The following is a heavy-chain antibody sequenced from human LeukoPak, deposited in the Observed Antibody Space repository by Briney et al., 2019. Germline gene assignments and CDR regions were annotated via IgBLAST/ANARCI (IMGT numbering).Heavy chain of an antibody. V-gene: IGHV3-23*01. J-gene: IGHJ4*02. CDR2: ISGSGGST. D-gene: IGHD3-16*01. Sequence: GGSLRLSCAASGFTFSSYAMSWVRQAPGKGVEWVSAISGSGGSTYYADSVKGGFTISRDNSKNTLYLQMNSLRAEDTAVYYCAKWSHIMGFDYWGQGTLVTVSS. CDR3: AKWSHIMGFDY. CDR1: GFTFSSYA.